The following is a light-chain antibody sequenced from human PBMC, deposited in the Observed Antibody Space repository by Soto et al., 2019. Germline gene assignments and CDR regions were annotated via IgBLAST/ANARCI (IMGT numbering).Light chain of an antibody. V-gene: IGKV3-11*01. J-gene: IGKJ4*01. CDR2: DAS. CDR3: QQRRNWPLT. Sequence: EIVLTQSPTTLSLSPGETATLSCRASQSISRYLAWYQQKPGQTPRLLIYDASNSATGIPARFSGSGSETDFTLTISSLEPEDFAVYHCQQRRNWPLTFGGGTKVEIK. CDR1: QSISRY.